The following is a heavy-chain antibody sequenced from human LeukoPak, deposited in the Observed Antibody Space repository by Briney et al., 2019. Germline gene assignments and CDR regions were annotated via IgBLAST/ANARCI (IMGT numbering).Heavy chain of an antibody. CDR1: GFALSDYS. CDR3: ARDDNWGFDY. CDR2: TRGSGSGM. J-gene: IGHJ4*02. D-gene: IGHD7-27*01. V-gene: IGHV3-21*05. Sequence: GGSLRLSCAASGFALSDYSMNWVRQAPGKGLEWVANTRGSGSGMGSGNYYAGAVKGRFTISRDNAKNSLYLQMNSLRAEDTAFYYCARDDNWGFDYRGQGALVTVSS.